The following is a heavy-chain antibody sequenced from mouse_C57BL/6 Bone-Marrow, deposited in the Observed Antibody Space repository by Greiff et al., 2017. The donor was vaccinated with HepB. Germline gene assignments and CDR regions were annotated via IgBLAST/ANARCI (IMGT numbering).Heavy chain of an antibody. Sequence: VQLQQSGPELVKPGASVKISCKASGYSFTGYYMNWVKQSPEKSLEWIGEINPSTGGTTYNQKFKAKATLTVDKSSSTAYMQLKSLTSEDSAVYYCARDGGYYEDYAMDYWGQGTSVTVSS. CDR3: ARDGGYYEDYAMDY. D-gene: IGHD2-3*01. J-gene: IGHJ4*01. CDR2: INPSTGGT. CDR1: GYSFTGYY. V-gene: IGHV1-42*01.